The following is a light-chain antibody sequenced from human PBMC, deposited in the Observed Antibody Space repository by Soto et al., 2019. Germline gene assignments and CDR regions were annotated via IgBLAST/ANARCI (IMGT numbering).Light chain of an antibody. Sequence: QSVLTQPPSASGYPGQSVTISCTGTLSDVGGQNLVSWYRQDPGKAPKLIIYDVNQRPSGVPDRFSGAKSGSTASLTVSGLQAEDEANYYCSSYTGTNVIFGGGTELTVL. CDR2: DVN. CDR3: SSYTGTNVI. J-gene: IGLJ2*01. V-gene: IGLV2-8*01. CDR1: LSDVGGQNL.